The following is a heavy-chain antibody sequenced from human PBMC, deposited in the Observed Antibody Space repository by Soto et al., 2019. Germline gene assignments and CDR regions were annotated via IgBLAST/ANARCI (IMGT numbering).Heavy chain of an antibody. Sequence: QVQLVQSGAELKKPGSSVRVSCKISGDSFSSYALNWVRQAPGEGLEWVGGIIPIFETANYAQKFQGRVTITAVESTTTAYMEVTRLRPEDTAIFYCAASDSSSWQHDYWGQGTLITVSS. D-gene: IGHD6-13*01. CDR2: IIPIFETA. CDR3: AASDSSSWQHDY. CDR1: GDSFSSYA. J-gene: IGHJ4*02. V-gene: IGHV1-69*01.